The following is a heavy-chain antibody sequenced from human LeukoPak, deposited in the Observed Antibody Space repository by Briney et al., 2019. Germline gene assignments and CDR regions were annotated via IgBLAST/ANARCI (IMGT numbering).Heavy chain of an antibody. CDR2: IGASGGAT. V-gene: IGHV3-23*01. CDR1: GFTFKNYA. CDR3: AKGVRAERTDH. D-gene: IGHD1-1*01. Sequence: PGGSLRLSCAASGFTFKNYAMSWVRHAPGKGLEWVSTIGASGGATYYADSVKGRFTIYRDNSKNTLYLQMNSLRADDTAIYYCAKGVRAERTDHWGQGTLVTVSS. J-gene: IGHJ4*02.